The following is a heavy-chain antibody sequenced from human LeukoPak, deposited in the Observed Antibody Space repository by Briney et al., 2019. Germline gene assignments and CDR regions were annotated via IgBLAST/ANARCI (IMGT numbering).Heavy chain of an antibody. CDR2: INPSGGST. V-gene: IGHV1-46*01. Sequence: ASVKVSCKASGYTFTGYYMHWVRQAPGQGLEWMGIINPSGGSTSYAQKFQGRVTMTRDMSTSTVYMELSSLRSEDTAVYYCARESYDFWSGFLTPLNWFDPWGQGTLVTVSS. D-gene: IGHD3-3*01. J-gene: IGHJ5*02. CDR1: GYTFTGYY. CDR3: ARESYDFWSGFLTPLNWFDP.